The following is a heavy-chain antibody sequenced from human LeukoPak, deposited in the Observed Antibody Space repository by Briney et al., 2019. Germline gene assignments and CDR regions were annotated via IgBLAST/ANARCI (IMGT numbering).Heavy chain of an antibody. J-gene: IGHJ4*02. CDR3: AKDLQAVAKYYFDY. CDR1: GFTVSSNY. D-gene: IGHD6-19*01. CDR2: ISWNSGSI. V-gene: IGHV3-9*01. Sequence: GGSLRLSCAASGFTVSSNYMSWVRQAPGKGLEWVSGISWNSGSIGYADSVKGRFTISRDNAKNSLYLQMNSLRAEDTALYYCAKDLQAVAKYYFDYWGQGTLVTVSS.